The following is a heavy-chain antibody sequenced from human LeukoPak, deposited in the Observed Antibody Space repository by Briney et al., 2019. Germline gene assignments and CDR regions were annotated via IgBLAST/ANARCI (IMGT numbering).Heavy chain of an antibody. CDR3: AKADTFENYFDS. CDR1: GFTFSTFG. D-gene: IGHD3-9*01. CDR2: ASPDGSHV. J-gene: IGHJ4*02. Sequence: PGGSLRLSCAASGFTFSTFGMNWVRQAAGKGLEWVALASPDGSHVNYADSVKGRFTISRDNSKNMMNLQMNSLTSDDTAVYFCAKADTFENYFDSWGQGTLVTVSS. V-gene: IGHV3-30*18.